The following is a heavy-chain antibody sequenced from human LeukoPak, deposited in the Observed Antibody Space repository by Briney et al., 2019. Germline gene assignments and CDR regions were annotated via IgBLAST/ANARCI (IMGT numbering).Heavy chain of an antibody. V-gene: IGHV3-33*01. J-gene: IGHJ4*02. Sequence: GGSLRLSCAASGFTFSSYGMHWARQAPGKGLEWVAVIWYGGSDKYYADSVKGRFTIPRDNSKNTLYLQMNSLRAEDTAVYYCATAPSGSGTFLDYWGQGTLVTVSS. CDR3: ATAPSGSGTFLDY. CDR2: IWYGGSDK. CDR1: GFTFSSYG. D-gene: IGHD3-10*01.